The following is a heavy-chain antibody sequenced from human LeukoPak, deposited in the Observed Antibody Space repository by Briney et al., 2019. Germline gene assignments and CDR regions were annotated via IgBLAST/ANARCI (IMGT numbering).Heavy chain of an antibody. V-gene: IGHV1-18*01. D-gene: IGHD2-21*02. J-gene: IGHJ4*02. CDR2: ISAYNGNT. CDR3: ARDPSIVVVTAHLDY. CDR1: GFTFTSYG. Sequence: ASVKVSCKASGFTFTSYGISWVRQAPGQGLEWIGWISAYNGNTNYAQKLQGRVTMTTDTSTSTAYMELRSLRSDDTAVYYCARDPSIVVVTAHLDYWAREPWSPSPQ.